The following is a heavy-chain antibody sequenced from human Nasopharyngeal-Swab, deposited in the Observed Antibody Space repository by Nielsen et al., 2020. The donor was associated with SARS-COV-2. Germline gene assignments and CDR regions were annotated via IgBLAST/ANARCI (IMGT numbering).Heavy chain of an antibody. CDR2: IYPGDSDT. J-gene: IGHJ6*02. CDR1: GSSFTSYW. V-gene: IGHV5-51*01. Sequence: GESLKISCQGSGSSFTSYWIGWVRQMPGKGLEWMGIIYPGDSDTRYSPSFQGQVTISADKSISTAYLQWSSLKASDTAMYYCARLGGYSGYGYYYYGMDVWGQGTTVTVSS. CDR3: ARLGGYSGYGYYYYGMDV. D-gene: IGHD5-12*01.